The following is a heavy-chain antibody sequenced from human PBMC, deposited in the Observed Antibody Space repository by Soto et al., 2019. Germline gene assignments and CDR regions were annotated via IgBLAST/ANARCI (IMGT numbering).Heavy chain of an antibody. J-gene: IGHJ6*02. CDR2: MYDTGST. V-gene: IGHV4-59*08. D-gene: IGHD1-1*01. Sequence: QVQVQESGPGLVNPSETLSLSCTASVGTTRSYNWGWIRQPPGKGLEWIGYMYDTGSTSYNPSLQSRVTISVDTSKKQFSLKVNSVTAADTAVYYCVRQGIGNLHGLVDVWGQGTTVTVSS. CDR1: VGTTRSYN. CDR3: VRQGIGNLHGLVDV.